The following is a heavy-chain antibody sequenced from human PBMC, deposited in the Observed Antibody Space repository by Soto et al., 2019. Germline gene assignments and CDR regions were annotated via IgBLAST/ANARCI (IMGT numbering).Heavy chain of an antibody. CDR1: GYNFDNNW. CDR2: IWPDDSDT. Sequence: GESLKISCKGSGYNFDNNWIGWVRQVPGKGLEWMGIIWPDDSDTRYSPPFQGQVTISADKSIRTVYLQWKSLKASDTAMYFCAVPRVAGPNWSEPWGQGTLVTVSS. V-gene: IGHV5-51*01. J-gene: IGHJ5*02. CDR3: AVPRVAGPNWSEP.